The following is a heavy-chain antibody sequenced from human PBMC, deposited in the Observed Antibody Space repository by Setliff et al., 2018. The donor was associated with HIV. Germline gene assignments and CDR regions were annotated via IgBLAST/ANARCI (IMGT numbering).Heavy chain of an antibody. CDR2: ISDSGDNT. D-gene: IGHD3-16*02. Sequence: ETLSLTCTVSGDSIRSGDYYWSWVRQAPERGLEWVSAISDSGDNTNYADSVKGRFTISRDNSTNTLYLQINSLRDEDTAIYYCASKRSDFGELSPFDWWGQGTLVTVSS. J-gene: IGHJ4*02. CDR1: GDSIRSGDYY. V-gene: IGHV3-23*01. CDR3: ASKRSDFGELSPFDW.